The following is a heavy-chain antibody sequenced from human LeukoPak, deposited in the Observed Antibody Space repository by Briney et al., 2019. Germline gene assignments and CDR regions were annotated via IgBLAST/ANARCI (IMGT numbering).Heavy chain of an antibody. J-gene: IGHJ5*02. Sequence: ASVKVSCKASGYTFTGYYMHWARQAPGQGLEWMGWINPNSGGTNYAQKFQGRVTMTRDTCISTAYMELSRLRSDDTAVYYCASSRTGYCSGGSCYGWFDPWGQGTLVTVSS. CDR3: ASSRTGYCSGGSCYGWFDP. CDR2: INPNSGGT. D-gene: IGHD2-15*01. CDR1: GYTFTGYY. V-gene: IGHV1-2*02.